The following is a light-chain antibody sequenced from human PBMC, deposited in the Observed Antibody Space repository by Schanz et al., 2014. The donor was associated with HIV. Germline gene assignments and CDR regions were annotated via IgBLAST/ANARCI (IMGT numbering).Light chain of an antibody. CDR1: SSDVGSYNL. J-gene: IGLJ3*02. CDR2: EVN. CDR3: ATWDDSLDGWV. V-gene: IGLV2-14*02. Sequence: QSALTQPASVSGSPGQSITISCTGTSSDVGSYNLVSWYQQYPGKAPKLMISEVNKRPSGVPDRFSGSKSGTSASLAISGLQSEDESDFFCATWDDSLDGWVFGGGTKLTVL.